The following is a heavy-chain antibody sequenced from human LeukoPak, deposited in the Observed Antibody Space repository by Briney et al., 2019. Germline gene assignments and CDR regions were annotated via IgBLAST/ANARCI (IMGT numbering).Heavy chain of an antibody. J-gene: IGHJ4*02. CDR2: ISSSGSTI. V-gene: IGHV3-11*04. D-gene: IGHD3-22*01. CDR3: AREYDYYDSSGYWVDY. Sequence: GGSLRLSCAASGFTFSDYYMSWIRQAPGKGLEWVSYISSSGSTIYYADSVKGRFTISRDNAKNSLYLQMNSLRAEDTAVYYCAREYDYYDSSGYWVDYWGQGTLVTVSS. CDR1: GFTFSDYY.